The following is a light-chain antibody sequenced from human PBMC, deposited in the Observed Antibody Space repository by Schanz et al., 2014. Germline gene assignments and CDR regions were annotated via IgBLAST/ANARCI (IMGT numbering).Light chain of an antibody. CDR1: QGISSY. CDR3: QQSFGTPRT. Sequence: DIQMTQSPSSLSASVGDRVTITCQASQGISSYLAWYQQKPGKAPKLLIYAASSLQSGVPSRFSGSGSGTDFTLTISSLQPEDFATYYCQQSFGTPRTFGQGTKVEIK. J-gene: IGKJ1*01. CDR2: AAS. V-gene: IGKV1-39*01.